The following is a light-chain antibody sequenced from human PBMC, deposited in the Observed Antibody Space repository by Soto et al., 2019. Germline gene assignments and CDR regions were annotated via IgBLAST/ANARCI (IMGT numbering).Light chain of an antibody. CDR1: QSVSSN. CDR2: GSS. V-gene: IGKV3-15*01. CDR3: QQYNNWPPWT. Sequence: EIVMTQSPATLSVSPGERATLSCRASQSVSSNLAWYQQKPGQAPRLLIYGSSTRATGIPARFSGSGSGTEFTLTISSLQSEDFAVYYGQQYNNWPPWTFGQGTKVYIK. J-gene: IGKJ1*01.